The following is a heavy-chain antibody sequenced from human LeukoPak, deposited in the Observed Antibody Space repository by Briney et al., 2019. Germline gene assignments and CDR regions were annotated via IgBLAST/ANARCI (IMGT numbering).Heavy chain of an antibody. CDR2: IIPIFGTA. J-gene: IGHJ3*02. V-gene: IGHV1-69*13. D-gene: IGHD1-20*01. Sequence: SVKVSCKASGGTFISYAISWVRQAPGQGLGWMGGIIPIFGTANYAQKFQGRVTITADESTSTAYMELSSLRSEDTAVYYCARSPLYNWNDVKYAFDIWGQGTMVTVSS. CDR1: GGTFISYA. CDR3: ARSPLYNWNDVKYAFDI.